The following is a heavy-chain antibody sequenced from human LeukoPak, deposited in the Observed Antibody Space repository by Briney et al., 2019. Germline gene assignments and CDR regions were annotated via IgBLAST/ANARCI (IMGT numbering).Heavy chain of an antibody. CDR1: VYTFTSYD. J-gene: IGHJ4*02. V-gene: IGHV1-8*01. Sequence: ASVKVSCKASVYTFTSYDINWVRQATGQGLEWMGWINPNSGDTGYVQKFQGRVTMTRNTSISTAYMELSSLRSEDTAIYYCARGGFGSGSHFDYWGQGTLVTVSS. D-gene: IGHD3-10*01. CDR3: ARGGFGSGSHFDY. CDR2: INPNSGDT.